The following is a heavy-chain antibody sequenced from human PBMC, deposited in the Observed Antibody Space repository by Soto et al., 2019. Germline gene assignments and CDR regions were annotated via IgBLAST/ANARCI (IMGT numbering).Heavy chain of an antibody. D-gene: IGHD6-13*01. CDR3: ARLRYSISPEFDY. Sequence: QVHLQESGPGLVKPSETLSLTCTVSGGSTSSYQWSWIRQPPGKGLEWIGHINYSGNTNNNPSLKSRVTISLATSKNQFSLRLSSVTAADTAVYYCARLRYSISPEFDYWGQGTLVSVSS. CDR2: INYSGNT. V-gene: IGHV4-59*08. CDR1: GGSTSSYQ. J-gene: IGHJ4*02.